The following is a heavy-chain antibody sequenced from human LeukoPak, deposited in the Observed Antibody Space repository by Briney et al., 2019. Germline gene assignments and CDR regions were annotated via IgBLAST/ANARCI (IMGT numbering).Heavy chain of an antibody. Sequence: SETLSLTCTVSGGSISSYYWSWIRQPPGKGLEWIGYIYYSGSTNYNPSLKSRVTISVDTSKNQFSLKLSSVTAADTAVYYCASQPFQRRYCSGGSCYSGMDVWGQGTTVTVSS. J-gene: IGHJ6*02. V-gene: IGHV4-59*01. D-gene: IGHD2-15*01. CDR2: IYYSGST. CDR1: GGSISSYY. CDR3: ASQPFQRRYCSGGSCYSGMDV.